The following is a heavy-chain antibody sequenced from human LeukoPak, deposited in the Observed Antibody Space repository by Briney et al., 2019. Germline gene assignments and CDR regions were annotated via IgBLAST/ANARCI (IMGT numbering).Heavy chain of an antibody. CDR2: INHSGST. V-gene: IGHV4-34*01. J-gene: IGHJ4*02. Sequence: SETLSLTCAVYGGSFSGYYWSWIRQPPGKGLEWIGEINHSGSTNYNPSLKSRVTISVDTSKNQFSLKLSSVTAADTAVYYCARQNWNDPFLDYWGQGTLVTVSS. CDR1: GGSFSGYY. CDR3: ARQNWNDPFLDY. D-gene: IGHD1-1*01.